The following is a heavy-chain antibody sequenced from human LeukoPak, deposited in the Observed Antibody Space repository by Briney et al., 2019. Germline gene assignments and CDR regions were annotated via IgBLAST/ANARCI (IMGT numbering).Heavy chain of an antibody. CDR3: TRGGYYDSSGYLSDY. D-gene: IGHD3-22*01. CDR2: IRSKAYGGTA. CDR1: GFTFGDYA. J-gene: IGHJ4*02. V-gene: IGHV3-49*05. Sequence: KPGRSLSLSCTVSGFTFGDYAMSWFRQAPGKGLEWVGFIRSKAYGGTAEYAASVKGRFTISRDDSKYIAYLQMNSLKTEDTAVYYCTRGGYYDSSGYLSDYWGQGTLVTVSS.